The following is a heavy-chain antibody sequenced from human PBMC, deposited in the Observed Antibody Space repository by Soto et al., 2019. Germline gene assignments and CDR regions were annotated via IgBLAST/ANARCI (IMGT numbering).Heavy chain of an antibody. Sequence: SETLSLTCAVYGGSSSGYYWSWIRQPPEMGPEWIGSVDYAGRAYYNPSLKSRVTISADTSENHFSLHLSSMTAADTSMYYCAKHSHHGRFSWGQGTLVTVSS. CDR1: GGSSSGYY. D-gene: IGHD1-26*01. V-gene: IGHV4-34*01. CDR3: AKHSHHGRFS. J-gene: IGHJ5*02. CDR2: VDYAGRA.